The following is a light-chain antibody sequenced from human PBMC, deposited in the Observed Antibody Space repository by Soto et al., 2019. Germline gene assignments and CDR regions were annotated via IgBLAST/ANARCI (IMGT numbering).Light chain of an antibody. CDR3: CSYAGDSTWV. CDR2: EVS. V-gene: IGLV2-23*02. CDR1: RSDVGSYNH. J-gene: IGLJ3*02. Sequence: QSALTQPASVSGSPGQSITISCTGTRSDVGSYNHVSWYQQHPGKAPKFMIYEVSQRPSGVSNRFSGSKSGNTASLTISGLQADDEANYYCCSYAGDSTWVFGGGTKLTVL.